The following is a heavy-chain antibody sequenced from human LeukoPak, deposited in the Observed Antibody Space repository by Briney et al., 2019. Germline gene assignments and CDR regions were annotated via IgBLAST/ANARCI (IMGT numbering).Heavy chain of an antibody. CDR1: GFTFSDYY. D-gene: IGHD5-18*01. CDR2: ISSSGTTI. V-gene: IGHV3-11*04. CDR3: ARTQGVYSYGYSPIDY. Sequence: GGSLRLSCAASGFTFSDYYMSWIRQAPGKGLEWVSYISSSGTTIKYADSVKGRFTISRDNAKNSLYLQMNSLRAEDTAVYYCARTQGVYSYGYSPIDYWGQGTLVTVSS. J-gene: IGHJ4*02.